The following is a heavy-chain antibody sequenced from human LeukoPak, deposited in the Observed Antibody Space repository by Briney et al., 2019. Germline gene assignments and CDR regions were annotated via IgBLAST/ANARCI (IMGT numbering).Heavy chain of an antibody. CDR3: AKDRDSYAQGSFDY. J-gene: IGHJ4*02. Sequence: GGSLRLSCAASGFTFDDYAMHWVRRAPGKGLEWVSGISWNSGSIGYADSVKGRFTISRDNAKNSLYLQMNSLRAEDMALYYCAKDRDSYAQGSFDYWGQGTLVTVSS. V-gene: IGHV3-9*03. CDR1: GFTFDDYA. D-gene: IGHD5-18*01. CDR2: ISWNSGSI.